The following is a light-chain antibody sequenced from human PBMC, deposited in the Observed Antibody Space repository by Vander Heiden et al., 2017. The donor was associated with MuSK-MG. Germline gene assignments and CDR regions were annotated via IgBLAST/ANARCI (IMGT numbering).Light chain of an antibody. CDR2: VVG. CDR1: SNDIGVYNY. CDR3: SSYANFDTHNVV. V-gene: IGLV2-14*03. Sequence: HSALTQPAAVSGSPGQSITISCSGTSNDIGVYNYVSWYQQHPGKAQKLSSLVVGNRPSAVSHRFSCSNSDNTDSPTISGLQAEDEAEDDCSSYANFDTHNVVFGGGTKLTVL. J-gene: IGLJ2*01.